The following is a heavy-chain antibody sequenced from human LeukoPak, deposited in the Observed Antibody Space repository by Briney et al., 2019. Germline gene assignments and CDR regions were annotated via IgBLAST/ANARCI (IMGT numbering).Heavy chain of an antibody. V-gene: IGHV3-53*01. CDR2: IYSGGST. D-gene: IGHD3-22*01. CDR3: ARGYYDIVSMDV. CDR1: GFTVSSNY. J-gene: IGHJ6*02. Sequence: PGGSLRPSCAASGFTVSSNYMSWVRQAPGKGLEWVSVIYSGGSTYYADSVKGRFTISRDNSKNTLYLQMNSLRAEDTAVYYCARGYYDIVSMDVWSQGTTVTVSS.